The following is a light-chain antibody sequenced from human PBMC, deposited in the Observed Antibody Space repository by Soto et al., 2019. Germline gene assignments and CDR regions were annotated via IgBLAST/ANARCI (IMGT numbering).Light chain of an antibody. CDR1: QVVGSN. CDR3: QQYNKWPPVT. Sequence: EIVLTQSPATLSVSPGERATLSCRASQVVGSNLAWYQQKSGQAPRLLIYGASARATGIPARFSGSGSGTEFTLTISSLQSEDLAVYYCQQYNKWPPVTFGQGTKLEIK. CDR2: GAS. V-gene: IGKV3-15*01. J-gene: IGKJ2*01.